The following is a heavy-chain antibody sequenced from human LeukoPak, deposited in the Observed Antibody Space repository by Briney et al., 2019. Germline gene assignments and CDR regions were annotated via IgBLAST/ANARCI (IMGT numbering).Heavy chain of an antibody. V-gene: IGHV3-30*18. CDR1: GFTFSSYV. J-gene: IGHJ6*02. Sequence: PGGSLRLSCAASGFTFSSYVMHWVRQAPGKGLEWGAVISYDGSNKYYADSVKGRFTISRDNSKNTLYLQMNSLRAEDTAVYYCAKSTRASYYYGMDVWGQGTTVTVSS. CDR3: AKSTRASYYYGMDV. CDR2: ISYDGSNK. D-gene: IGHD2-2*01.